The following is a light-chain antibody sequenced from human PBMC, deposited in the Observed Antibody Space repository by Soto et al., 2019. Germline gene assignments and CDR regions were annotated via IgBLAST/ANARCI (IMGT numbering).Light chain of an antibody. CDR1: SSNIGSNI. Sequence: QSVLTQPPSASGTPGQRVTISCSGRSSNIGSNIVNWYKQLPGTAPKLLMYSNNQRPSGVPDRFSGSKSGTSASLAISGLQSEDEADYYCAAWDDSLNGVVFAGGTKLTVL. J-gene: IGLJ3*02. V-gene: IGLV1-44*01. CDR2: SNN. CDR3: AAWDDSLNGVV.